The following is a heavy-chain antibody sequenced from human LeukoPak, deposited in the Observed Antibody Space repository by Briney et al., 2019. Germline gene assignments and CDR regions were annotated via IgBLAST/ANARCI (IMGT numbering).Heavy chain of an antibody. V-gene: IGHV3-23*01. D-gene: IGHD3-22*01. CDR2: ISGSGGST. Sequence: GGSLRLSYAASGFTFSSYAMSWVRQAPGKGLEWVSAISGSGGSTYYADSVKGRFTISRDNSKNTLYLQMNSLRAEDTAVYYCAVDPYYYDSSGCTTLGSYWGQGTLVTVSS. CDR3: AVDPYYYDSSGCTTLGSY. J-gene: IGHJ4*02. CDR1: GFTFSSYA.